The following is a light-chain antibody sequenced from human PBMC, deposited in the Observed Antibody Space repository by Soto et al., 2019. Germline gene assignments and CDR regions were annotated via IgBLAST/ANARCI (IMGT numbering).Light chain of an antibody. CDR3: QHHNSYSQT. CDR1: QSIRYY. J-gene: IGKJ1*01. CDR2: GAS. V-gene: IGKV1-5*01. Sequence: DVRLTQCPPTLSASVGDRVTITCRASQSIRYYLAWYQQMPGKAPKLLIYGASSLQSGVPSRFSGSGSGTEFTLTISSLQPDDFATYFCQHHNSYSQTFGQGTKVDIK.